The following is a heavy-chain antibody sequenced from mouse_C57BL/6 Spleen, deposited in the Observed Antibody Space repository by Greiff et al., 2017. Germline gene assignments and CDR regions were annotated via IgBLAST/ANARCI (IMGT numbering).Heavy chain of an antibody. Sequence: QVQLQQSDAELVKPGASVKISCKVSGYTFTDHTIHWMKQRPEQGLEWIGYIYPRDGSTMYNEKFKGKATLTADKSSRTAYMQLNSLTSEDSAIYFCAIDYCGSVCFADWGQGTLVTVSA. D-gene: IGHD1-1*01. CDR3: AIDYCGSVCFAD. J-gene: IGHJ3*01. CDR2: IYPRDGST. V-gene: IGHV1-78*01. CDR1: GYTFTDHT.